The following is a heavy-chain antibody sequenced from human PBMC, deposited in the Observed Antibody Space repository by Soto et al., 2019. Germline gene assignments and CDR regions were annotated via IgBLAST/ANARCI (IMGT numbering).Heavy chain of an antibody. J-gene: IGHJ6*02. V-gene: IGHV1-2*04. Sequence: ASVKVSCKTSGYTFIGYYIHWVRQAPGQGLEWMGWINPNTGDTNYAQKFQGWVTMTRDTSINTAYMELSRLKSDDTAMYSCARSVVASGGMDVWGQGTTVTVSS. CDR2: INPNTGDT. D-gene: IGHD5-12*01. CDR3: ARSVVASGGMDV. CDR1: GYTFIGYY.